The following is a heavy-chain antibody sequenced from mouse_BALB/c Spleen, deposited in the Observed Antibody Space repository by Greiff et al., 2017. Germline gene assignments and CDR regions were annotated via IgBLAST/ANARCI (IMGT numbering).Heavy chain of an antibody. CDR3: ARIDYDAGMDY. Sequence: VQLQQSGAELVKPGASVKLSCTASGFNFKDSYMHWVKQRPDQGLEWIGRIDPANGNTKYDPKFQGKATITADTSSSTAYLQLSSLTSEDTAVYYCARIDYDAGMDYWGQGTTLTVSS. CDR1: GFNFKDSY. J-gene: IGHJ2*01. D-gene: IGHD2-4*01. CDR2: IDPANGNT. V-gene: IGHV14-3*02.